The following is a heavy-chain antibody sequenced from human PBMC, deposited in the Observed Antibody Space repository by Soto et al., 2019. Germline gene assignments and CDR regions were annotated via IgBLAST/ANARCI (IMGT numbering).Heavy chain of an antibody. CDR1: EHSLTNIW. D-gene: IGHD2-8*02. J-gene: IGHJ4*02. V-gene: IGHV5-10-1*01. Sequence: EHSLTNIWMSWMREIPGNGLMRKRRIDLTDSYTSYSPSFQGHVAFSADRSINTTYLQWISLRASDTAMYYCARISYWVKDYWGQGALVTVSS. CDR2: IDLTDSYT. CDR3: ARISYWVKDY.